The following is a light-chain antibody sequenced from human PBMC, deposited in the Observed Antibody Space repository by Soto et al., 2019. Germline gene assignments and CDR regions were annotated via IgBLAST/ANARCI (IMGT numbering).Light chain of an antibody. CDR2: KAS. J-gene: IGKJ1*01. V-gene: IGKV1-5*03. CDR3: QHYNSSSEA. CDR1: QTISSG. Sequence: DIQMTQSPSTLSGSVGDRVTITCRASQTISSGLAWYQQKPGKAPKLLIYKASTLKSGVPSRFSVSGSGTEFTLTISSLQPDDFATYYFQHYNSSSEALGQGTQVELK.